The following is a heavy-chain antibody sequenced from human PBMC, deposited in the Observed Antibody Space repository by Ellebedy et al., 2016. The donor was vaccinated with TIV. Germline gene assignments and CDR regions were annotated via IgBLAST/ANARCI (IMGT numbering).Heavy chain of an antibody. Sequence: SETLSLXXTVSGGSISSYYWSWIRQPPGKGLEWIGYIYYSGSTNYNPSLKSRVTISVDTSKNQFSLKLSSVTAADTAVYYCAREVTARGGSGWYFDLWGRGTLVTVSS. V-gene: IGHV4-59*01. CDR3: AREVTARGGSGWYFDL. D-gene: IGHD3-10*01. J-gene: IGHJ2*01. CDR1: GGSISSYY. CDR2: IYYSGST.